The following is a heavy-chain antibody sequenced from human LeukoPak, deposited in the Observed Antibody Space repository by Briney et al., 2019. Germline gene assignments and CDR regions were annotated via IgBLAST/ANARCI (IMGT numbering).Heavy chain of an antibody. CDR2: INSDGSST. CDR1: GFIFSSYW. V-gene: IGHV3-74*01. CDR3: ARGGDSSAFNWFDP. J-gene: IGHJ5*02. D-gene: IGHD3-22*01. Sequence: GLSVRLSCAASGFIFSSYWMHWVRQGPGKGLVWVSRINSDGSSTSYADSVKGRFTISRDNAKNTLYLQMNSLRAEDTAVYYCARGGDSSAFNWFDPWGQGTLVTVSS.